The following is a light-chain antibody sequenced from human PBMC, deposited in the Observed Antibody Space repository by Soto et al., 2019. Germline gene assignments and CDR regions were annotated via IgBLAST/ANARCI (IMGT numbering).Light chain of an antibody. CDR2: EVS. J-gene: IGLJ2*01. CDR1: SSGVGAYNY. CDR3: SSYRTNTAVV. Sequence: QSALTQPASVSGSPGQSITISCTGTSSGVGAYNYVSWYQQYPGEAPKLIIYEVSNRPSGVSNRFSGSKSGNTASLTISGLQAEDEADYYCSSYRTNTAVVFGGGTKVTVL. V-gene: IGLV2-14*01.